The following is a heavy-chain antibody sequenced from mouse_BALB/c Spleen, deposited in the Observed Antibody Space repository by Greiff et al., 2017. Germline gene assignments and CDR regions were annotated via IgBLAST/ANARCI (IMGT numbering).Heavy chain of an antibody. V-gene: IGHV1-87*01. Sequence: QVQLQQSGAELARPGASVKLSCKASGYTFTSYWMQWVKQRPGQGLEWIGAIYPGDGDTRYTQKFKGKATLTADKSSSTAYMQLSSLASEDSAVYYCARRDYDEGKVDYWGQGTTLTVSS. CDR1: GYTFTSYW. CDR2: IYPGDGDT. D-gene: IGHD2-4*01. J-gene: IGHJ2*01. CDR3: ARRDYDEGKVDY.